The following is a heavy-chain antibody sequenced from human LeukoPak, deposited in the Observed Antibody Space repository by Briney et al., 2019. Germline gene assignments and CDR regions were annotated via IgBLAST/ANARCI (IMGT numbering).Heavy chain of an antibody. CDR1: GFTFSNYA. J-gene: IGHJ6*04. D-gene: IGHD3-10*02. CDR3: AELGITMIGGV. Sequence: GGSLRLSCAASGFTFSNYAMSWVRQAPGKGLELVSAISASGGSTYYADSVKGRFTISRDNAKNSLYLQMNSLRAEDTAVYYCAELGITMIGGVWGKGTTVTISS. V-gene: IGHV3-23*01. CDR2: ISASGGST.